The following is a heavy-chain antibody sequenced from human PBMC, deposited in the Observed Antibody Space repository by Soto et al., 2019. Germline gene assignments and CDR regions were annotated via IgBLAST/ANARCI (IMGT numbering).Heavy chain of an antibody. CDR2: IIPIFGTA. V-gene: IGHV1-69*13. CDR3: AREAASGSYHGYFDY. CDR1: GGTFSSYA. J-gene: IGHJ4*02. D-gene: IGHD1-26*01. Sequence: SMKVSCKASGGTFSSYAISWVRQAPGQGLEWMGGIIPIFGTANYAQKFQGRVTITADESTSTAYMELSSLRSEDTAVYYCAREAASGSYHGYFDYWGQGTLVTVSS.